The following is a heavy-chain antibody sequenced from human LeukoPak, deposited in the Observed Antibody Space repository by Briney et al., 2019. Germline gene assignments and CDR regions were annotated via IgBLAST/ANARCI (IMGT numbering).Heavy chain of an antibody. V-gene: IGHV3-21*01. D-gene: IGHD3-22*01. CDR3: ARVREYYYDSGDY. Sequence: GGSLRLSCAASGFTFSSYWMSWVRQAPGKGLEWVSSISSSSSYIYYADSVKGRFTISRDNAKNSLYLQMNSLRAEDTAVYYCARVREYYYDSGDYWGQGTLVTVSS. CDR1: GFTFSSYW. CDR2: ISSSSSYI. J-gene: IGHJ4*02.